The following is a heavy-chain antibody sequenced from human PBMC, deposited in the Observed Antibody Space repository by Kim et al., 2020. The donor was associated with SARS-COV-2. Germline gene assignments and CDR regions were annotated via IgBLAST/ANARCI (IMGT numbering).Heavy chain of an antibody. CDR3: ARESHVAVAGTPWFDP. Sequence: SETLSLTCTVSGGSISSSSYYWGWIRQPPGKGLEWIGSIYYSGSTYYNPSLKSRVTISVDTSKNQFSLKLSSVTAADTAVYYCARESHVAVAGTPWFDPWGQGTLVTVSS. CDR2: IYYSGST. D-gene: IGHD6-19*01. J-gene: IGHJ5*02. V-gene: IGHV4-39*02. CDR1: GGSISSSSYY.